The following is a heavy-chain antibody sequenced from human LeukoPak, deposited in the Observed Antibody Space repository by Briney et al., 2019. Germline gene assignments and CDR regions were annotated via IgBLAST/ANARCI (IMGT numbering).Heavy chain of an antibody. Sequence: SVKVSCKASGGTFSSYAISWVRQAPGQGLEWLGGIIPIFGTANYAQKFQGRVTITADESTSTAYMELSSLRSEDTAVYYCARVVGYCTNGVCRQRYFDLWDRGTLVTVSS. CDR3: ARVVGYCTNGVCRQRYFDL. V-gene: IGHV1-69*01. CDR1: GGTFSSYA. D-gene: IGHD2-8*01. J-gene: IGHJ2*01. CDR2: IIPIFGTA.